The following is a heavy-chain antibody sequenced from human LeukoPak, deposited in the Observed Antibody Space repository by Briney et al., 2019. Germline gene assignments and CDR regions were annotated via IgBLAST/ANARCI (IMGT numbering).Heavy chain of an antibody. CDR3: ARRTPGPQLDEYVAYFFDH. J-gene: IGHJ4*02. D-gene: IGHD2-2*01. Sequence: SQTLSLICTVSGGSITTYNWIWIRQTPGQALEWIGHIYSSGATKYNPSLKSRATILLDTSKNQLSLKLSSVSAADTAVYYCARRTPGPQLDEYVAYFFDHWGQGTQVTVSS. V-gene: IGHV4-4*09. CDR1: GGSITTYN. CDR2: IYSSGAT.